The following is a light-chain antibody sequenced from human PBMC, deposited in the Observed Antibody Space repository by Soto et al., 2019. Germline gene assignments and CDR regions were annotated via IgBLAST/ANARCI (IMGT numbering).Light chain of an antibody. CDR3: QQYNSFSYT. CDR1: QSISSW. CDR2: KSS. J-gene: IGKJ2*01. Sequence: DIEMTQSPSTLSASVGDRVTITCRASQSISSWLAWYQQKPGKAPKLRIYKSSSLESGVPSRFSGSGSGREFTLTISSLQPDDFASDYCQQYNSFSYTFGQGTKLEIK. V-gene: IGKV1-5*03.